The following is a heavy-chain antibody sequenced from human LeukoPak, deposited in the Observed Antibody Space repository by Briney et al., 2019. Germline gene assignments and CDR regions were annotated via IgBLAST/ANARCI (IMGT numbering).Heavy chain of an antibody. V-gene: IGHV3-9*03. CDR1: GFTFDDYA. CDR2: ISWNSGSI. Sequence: GGSLRLSCAASGFTFDDYAMHWVRQAPGKGLEWVSGISWNSGSIGYADSVKGRFTISIDNAKNSLYLQMNSLRAEDMALYYCAKDSSGSTPGDFDLWGRGTLVTVSS. CDR3: AKDSSGSTPGDFDL. D-gene: IGHD6-19*01. J-gene: IGHJ2*01.